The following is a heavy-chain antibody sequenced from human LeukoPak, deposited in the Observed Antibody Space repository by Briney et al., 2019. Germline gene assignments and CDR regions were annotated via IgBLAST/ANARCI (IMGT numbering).Heavy chain of an antibody. CDR2: ISGSGGST. V-gene: IGHV3-23*01. CDR3: AKNPLFVWGSYRSTYYFDY. J-gene: IGHJ4*02. Sequence: GGSLRLSCAASGFTFSSYAMSWVRQAPGKGLEWVSAISGSGGSTYYADSVKGRFTISRDNSKNTLYLHMNSLRAEATAVYYCAKNPLFVWGSYRSTYYFDYWGQGTLVTVSS. D-gene: IGHD3-16*02. CDR1: GFTFSSYA.